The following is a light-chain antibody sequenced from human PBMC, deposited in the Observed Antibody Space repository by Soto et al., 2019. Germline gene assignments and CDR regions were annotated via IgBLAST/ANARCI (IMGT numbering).Light chain of an antibody. J-gene: IGLJ2*01. CDR2: DVS. CDR1: SSDVGGYNY. V-gene: IGLV2-14*01. Sequence: QSALTQPASVSGSPGQSITISCTGTSSDVGGYNYVSWYQQHPGKAPKLMIYDVSNRPSGVSNRLSGSKSGNTASLTISGLQADDEADYYCSSYTSSSTLDVVFGGGTVLAVL. CDR3: SSYTSSSTLDVV.